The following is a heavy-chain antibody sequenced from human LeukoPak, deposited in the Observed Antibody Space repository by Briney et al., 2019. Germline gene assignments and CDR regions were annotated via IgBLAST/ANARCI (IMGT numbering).Heavy chain of an antibody. CDR2: INPSGGST. CDR3: ARGYSSGWYTDLIVDFDY. J-gene: IGHJ4*02. Sequence: ASVKVSCKASGYTFTSYYMHWVRQAPGQGLEWMGIINPSGGSTSYAQKFQGRVTMTRDTSTSTVCMELSSLRSEDTAVYYCARGYSSGWYTDLIVDFDYWGQGTLVTVSS. CDR1: GYTFTSYY. V-gene: IGHV1-46*01. D-gene: IGHD6-19*01.